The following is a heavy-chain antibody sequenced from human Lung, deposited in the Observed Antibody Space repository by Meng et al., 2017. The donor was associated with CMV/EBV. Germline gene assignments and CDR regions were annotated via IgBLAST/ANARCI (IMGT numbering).Heavy chain of an antibody. D-gene: IGHD2-2*01. Sequence: GGSXRLXCAASGFTFSSYEMNWVRQAAGEGLEWVSYISSSGSTIYYADSVKGRFTISRDNAKNSLYLQMNSLRAEDTAVYYCARLLSKGLIVVPAVSSDYWXQGTXVTVYS. V-gene: IGHV3-48*03. CDR2: ISSSGSTI. J-gene: IGHJ4*02. CDR3: ARLLSKGLIVVPAVSSDY. CDR1: GFTFSSYE.